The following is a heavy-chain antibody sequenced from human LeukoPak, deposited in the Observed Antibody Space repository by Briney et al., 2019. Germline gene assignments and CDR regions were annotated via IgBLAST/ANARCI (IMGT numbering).Heavy chain of an antibody. Sequence: SVKVSCKASGGTFSSYAISWVRQAPGQGLEWMGRIIPILGIANYAQKFQGRVTITADKSTSTAYMELSSLRSEGTAVYYCARGSIVGAPPYWGQGTLVTVSS. V-gene: IGHV1-69*04. CDR3: ARGSIVGAPPY. J-gene: IGHJ4*02. CDR1: GGTFSSYA. D-gene: IGHD1-26*01. CDR2: IIPILGIA.